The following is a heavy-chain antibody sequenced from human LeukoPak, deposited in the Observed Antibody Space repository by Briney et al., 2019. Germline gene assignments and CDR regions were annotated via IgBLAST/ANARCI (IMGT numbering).Heavy chain of an antibody. CDR3: TQGSMIVVATNNYYFDY. J-gene: IGHJ4*02. CDR1: GFTFSGSA. Sequence: GGSLRLSCAASGFTFSGSAMHWVRQASGKGLEWVGRIRSKANSYATAYAASVKGRFTISRDDSKNTAYLQMNSLKTEDTAVYYCTQGSMIVVATNNYYFDYWGQGTLVTVSS. CDR2: IRSKANSYAT. D-gene: IGHD3-22*01. V-gene: IGHV3-73*01.